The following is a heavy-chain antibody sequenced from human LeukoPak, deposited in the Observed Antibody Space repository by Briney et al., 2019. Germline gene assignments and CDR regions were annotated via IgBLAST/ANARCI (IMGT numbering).Heavy chain of an antibody. CDR2: ISVGGEYI. Sequence: GGSLRLSCAASGFTFSSYGMHWVRQAPGKGLEWVSAISVGGEYIFYADSVKGRFTISRDDSNNALYLQMHSLRAEDTALYYCASGPPFLKYFEYWGQGTLVTVSS. J-gene: IGHJ4*02. V-gene: IGHV3-23*01. D-gene: IGHD3-3*01. CDR3: ASGPPFLKYFEY. CDR1: GFTFSSYG.